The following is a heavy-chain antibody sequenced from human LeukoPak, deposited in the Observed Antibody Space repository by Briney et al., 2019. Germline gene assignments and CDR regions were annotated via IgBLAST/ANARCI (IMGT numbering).Heavy chain of an antibody. D-gene: IGHD3-10*01. J-gene: IGHJ4*02. CDR3: ARVVRYGSGRFSGDY. V-gene: IGHV1-2*06. CDR2: INPNSGGT. Sequence: ASVKVSCKASGYTFTGYYMHWVRQAPGQGLEWMGRINPNSGGTNYAQKFQDRVTMTRDTSISTAYMELSRLRSDDTAVYYCARVVRYGSGRFSGDYWGQGTLVTVSS. CDR1: GYTFTGYY.